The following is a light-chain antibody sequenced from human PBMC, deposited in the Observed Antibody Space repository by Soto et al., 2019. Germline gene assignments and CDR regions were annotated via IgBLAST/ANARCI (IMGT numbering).Light chain of an antibody. J-gene: IGKJ5*01. CDR2: WAS. V-gene: IGKV4-1*01. CDR3: QQYYSTPGIT. Sequence: DIVMTQSPDSLAVSLGERATINCKSSQSVLYSSNNKNYLAWYQQKPGQPPKLLIYWASTRESGVPDRFSGSGSGTDFTLTISSLQAEDVAVYCCQQYYSTPGITFGQGTRLEI. CDR1: QSVLYSSNNKNY.